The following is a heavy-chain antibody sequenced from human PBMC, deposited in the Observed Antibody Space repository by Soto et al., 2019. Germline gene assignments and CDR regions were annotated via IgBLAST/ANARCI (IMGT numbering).Heavy chain of an antibody. CDR2: IIPVFGLV. J-gene: IGHJ6*02. Sequence: QVHLLLQSGAEVKKPGSSVKVSCKASGGTPSNSAISWVRQAPGQGLEWMGGIIPVFGLVKYAQNFQGRVTITADESTTTAYMELSSLRPEDTAVYYCAGGRIVVVGSRAYYGMDVWGQGPTVTVSS. V-gene: IGHV1-69*01. D-gene: IGHD3-22*01. CDR1: GGTPSNSA. CDR3: AGGRIVVVGSRAYYGMDV.